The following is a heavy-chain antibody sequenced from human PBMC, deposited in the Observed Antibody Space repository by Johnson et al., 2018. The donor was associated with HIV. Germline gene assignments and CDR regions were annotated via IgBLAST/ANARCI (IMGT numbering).Heavy chain of an antibody. J-gene: IGHJ3*02. V-gene: IGHV3-30*03. CDR1: AFTFSSYG. Sequence: QMMLVESGGGVVRPGRSLRLSCAASAFTFSSYGMHWVRQAPGKGLEWVAVISYDGRDAYYADSVKGRFTSSRDNSKNTLYLQMNSLRADDTDVYYCAREGIWYCSGGSCYGAFDIWGQGTMVTVSS. CDR2: ISYDGRDA. CDR3: AREGIWYCSGGSCYGAFDI. D-gene: IGHD2-15*01.